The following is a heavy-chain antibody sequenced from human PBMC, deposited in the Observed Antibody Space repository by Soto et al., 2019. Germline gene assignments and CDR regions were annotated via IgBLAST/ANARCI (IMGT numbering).Heavy chain of an antibody. CDR1: GYRFIRGY. V-gene: IGHV1-46*01. CDR2: MYPSNAAT. D-gene: IGHD3-16*01. Sequence: QVQLVQSGAEVKKPVSSVTFSCKASGYRFIRGYIPWMRQPPGEGLECMGVMYPSNAATTYAQKLQGRVTMTRDTCTITAYMQLSSLRSDDTAVYYCARDGGHWDFDYWGQGTLVTVSS. CDR3: ARDGGHWDFDY. J-gene: IGHJ4*02.